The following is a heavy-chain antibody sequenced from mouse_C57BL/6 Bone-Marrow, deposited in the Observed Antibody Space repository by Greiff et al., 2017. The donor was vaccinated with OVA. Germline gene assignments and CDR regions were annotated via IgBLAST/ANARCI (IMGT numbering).Heavy chain of an antibody. CDR2: ISDGGSYT. CDR3: ARDSDRTTVEDYFDY. CDR1: GFTFSSYA. J-gene: IGHJ2*01. D-gene: IGHD1-1*01. Sequence: EVMLVESGGGLVKPGGSLKLSCAASGFTFSSYAMSWVRQTPEKRLEWVATISDGGSYTYYPDNVKGRFTFTRTNAKNNLYLQLSQLKSEDTAMYYCARDSDRTTVEDYFDYWGQGTTLTVSS. V-gene: IGHV5-4*03.